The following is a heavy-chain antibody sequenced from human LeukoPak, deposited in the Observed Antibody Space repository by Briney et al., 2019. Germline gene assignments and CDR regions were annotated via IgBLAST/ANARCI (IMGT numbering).Heavy chain of an antibody. J-gene: IGHJ6*03. CDR3: ARLYSNYYYYYMDV. Sequence: SLRLSCAASGFTFSSYGMHWVRQAPGKGLEWVAVIWYDGSNKYYADSVKGRFTISRDNSKNTLYLQMNSLRAEDTAVYYCARLYSNYYYYYMDVWGKGTTVPVSS. D-gene: IGHD4-11*01. CDR2: IWYDGSNK. CDR1: GFTFSSYG. V-gene: IGHV3-33*01.